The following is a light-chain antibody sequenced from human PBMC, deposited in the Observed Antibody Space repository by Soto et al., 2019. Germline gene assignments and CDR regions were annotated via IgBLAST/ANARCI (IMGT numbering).Light chain of an antibody. CDR1: SSDVGDHNY. V-gene: IGLV2-8*01. CDR3: SSYAGSNSYV. CDR2: EVS. Sequence: QSALTQPPSASGSPGQSVTISCTGTSSDVGDHNYVSWYHHHPGKAPNLVIYEVSQRPSGVPDRFSDSKSGNTSSLTVSGHQADYEADYCFSSYAGSNSYVFGSGSKLTVL. J-gene: IGLJ1*01.